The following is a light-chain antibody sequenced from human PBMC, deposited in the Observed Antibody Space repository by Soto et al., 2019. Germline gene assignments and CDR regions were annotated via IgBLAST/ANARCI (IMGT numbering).Light chain of an antibody. CDR1: TLGDKY. V-gene: IGLV3-1*01. CDR2: QDR. CDR3: QTWDSNTVV. J-gene: IGLJ2*01. Sequence: SYELNQPPSVSVSPGQTATITCSGDTLGDKYVCWYQQKSGQSPLLVIYQDRKRPSGIPERFSGSNSGNTATLTISGTQAMDEADYYCQTWDSNTVVFGGGTKLTVL.